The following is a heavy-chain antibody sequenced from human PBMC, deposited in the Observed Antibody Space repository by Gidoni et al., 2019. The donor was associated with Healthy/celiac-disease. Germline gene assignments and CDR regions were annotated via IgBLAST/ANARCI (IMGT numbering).Heavy chain of an antibody. CDR1: SNAW. D-gene: IGHD2-21*02. CDR2: IKSKTDGGTT. CDR3: TTAPDCGGDCYPSFDI. Sequence: SNAWMNWVRQAPGKGLEWVGRIKSKTDGGTTDYAAPVKGRFTISRDDSKNTLYLQMNSLKTEDTAVYYCTTAPDCGGDCYPSFDIWGQGTMVTVSS. J-gene: IGHJ3*02. V-gene: IGHV3-15*07.